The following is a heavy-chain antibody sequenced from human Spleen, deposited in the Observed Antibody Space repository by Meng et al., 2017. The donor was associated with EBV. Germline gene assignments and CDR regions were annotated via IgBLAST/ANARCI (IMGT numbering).Heavy chain of an antibody. V-gene: IGHV4-61*01. CDR2: VYGAGSP. CDR1: SGSVIRDNYY. CDR3: ARDSGVRGE. J-gene: IGHJ4*02. D-gene: IGHD2-15*01. Sequence: QTRLRGPGPGFVEPLETLAVTCTVSSGSVIRDNYYWCWIRQPPGKGLEYIGYVYGAGSPNYNPSLKSRVTISMDTSKIQVSLKLTSVTAADTAVYYCARDSGVRGEWGQGTLVTVSS.